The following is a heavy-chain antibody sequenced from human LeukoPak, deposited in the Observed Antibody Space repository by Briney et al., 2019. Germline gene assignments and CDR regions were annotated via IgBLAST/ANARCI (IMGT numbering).Heavy chain of an antibody. Sequence: GGSLRLSCAASEFTFSNYAMSWVRQAPGKGLEWVSTINNNGGNTYYADSVKGRFTISRDNSKNTLYLQMNSLRAEDTAVYYCAKAYYYGSGSYYNAWGQGTLVTVSS. J-gene: IGHJ5*02. D-gene: IGHD3-10*01. CDR1: EFTFSNYA. V-gene: IGHV3-23*01. CDR3: AKAYYYGSGSYYNA. CDR2: INNNGGNT.